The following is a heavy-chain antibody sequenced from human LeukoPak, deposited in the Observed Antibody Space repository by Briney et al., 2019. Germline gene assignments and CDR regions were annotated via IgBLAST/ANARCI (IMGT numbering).Heavy chain of an antibody. Sequence: PGGSLRLSCEGSGYTFSYYFMYRVRQAPGRGLEWVAVISYDGGNKYYADCVRGRFTISRDNSRNTLYLQMNSLRAEDTAVYYCARDHDLGVVVAALIDYWGQGTLVTVSS. CDR1: GYTFSYYF. J-gene: IGHJ4*02. D-gene: IGHD2-15*01. CDR3: ARDHDLGVVVAALIDY. CDR2: ISYDGGNK. V-gene: IGHV3-30*04.